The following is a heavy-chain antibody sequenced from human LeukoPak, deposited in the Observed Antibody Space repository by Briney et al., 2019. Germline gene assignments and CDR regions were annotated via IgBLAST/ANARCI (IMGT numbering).Heavy chain of an antibody. CDR2: IIPIFGTA. D-gene: IGHD3-22*01. Sequence: SVKVSCKASGGTFSSYAISWVRQAPGQGLEWMGGIIPIFGTANYAQKFQGRVTITADESTSTAYMELSSLRSEDTAVYYCARGQDYYDSSGYMFDPWGQGTLVTASS. CDR3: ARGQDYYDSSGYMFDP. J-gene: IGHJ5*02. CDR1: GGTFSSYA. V-gene: IGHV1-69*13.